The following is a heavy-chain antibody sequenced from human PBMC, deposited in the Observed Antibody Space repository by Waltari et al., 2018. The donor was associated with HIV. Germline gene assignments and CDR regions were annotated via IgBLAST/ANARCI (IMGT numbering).Heavy chain of an antibody. D-gene: IGHD3-10*01. CDR1: NYSITGPYY. V-gene: IGHV4-38-2*02. J-gene: IGHJ6*02. CDR2: ISHTGIT. CDR3: ARDGFLGRFYYYGLDV. Sequence: ESGPGLLEPSETLSLTCTVSNYSITGPYYWAWIRQSPGMGLEWIASISHTGITYDNPSSKTRVTISMDTPTNAFSLRLTSMTAADTAVYYCARDGFLGRFYYYGLDVWGPGTTVIVS.